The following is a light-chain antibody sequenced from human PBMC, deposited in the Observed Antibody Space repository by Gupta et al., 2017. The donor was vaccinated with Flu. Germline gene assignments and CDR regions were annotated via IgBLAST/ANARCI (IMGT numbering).Light chain of an antibody. CDR3: QQRSNWPPFT. CDR1: QSVSIY. J-gene: IGKJ3*01. CDR2: DAS. V-gene: IGKV3-11*01. Sequence: ATLSLSPGETATLSCRASQSVSIYLAWYQQRPGQAPRLLIYDASSRATGIPARFSGSGSGTDFTLTISSLEPEDFAVYYCQQRSNWPPFTFGPGTKVDIK.